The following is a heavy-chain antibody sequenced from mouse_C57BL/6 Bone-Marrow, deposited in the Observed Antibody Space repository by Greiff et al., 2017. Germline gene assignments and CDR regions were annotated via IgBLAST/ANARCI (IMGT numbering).Heavy chain of an antibody. CDR3: HYYYDY. V-gene: IGHV1-56*01. Sequence: QVQLQQSGPELVRPGASVKISCKAPGFTFTSYWMQWVRQRPGQGLEWLGEIFPGSGSTSYNEKFKGKDTLTVDTSSSTASVQLSSLTSEDSAVYFCHYYYDYWGQGTTLTVSS. CDR1: GFTFTSYW. CDR2: IFPGSGST. J-gene: IGHJ2*01.